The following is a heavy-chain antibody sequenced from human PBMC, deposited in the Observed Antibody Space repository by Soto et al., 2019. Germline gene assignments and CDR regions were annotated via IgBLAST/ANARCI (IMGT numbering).Heavy chain of an antibody. CDR1: GGSFNDFY. Sequence: SETLSLTCAVYGGSFNDFYWSWIRQPPGKGLEWIGEINHSGSTNYNPSLKSRVTISVDTSKNQFSLKLSSVTAADTAVYYCARTAGELYGMDVWGQGTTVTVSS. CDR2: INHSGST. CDR3: ARTAGELYGMDV. V-gene: IGHV4-34*01. J-gene: IGHJ6*02. D-gene: IGHD2-21*02.